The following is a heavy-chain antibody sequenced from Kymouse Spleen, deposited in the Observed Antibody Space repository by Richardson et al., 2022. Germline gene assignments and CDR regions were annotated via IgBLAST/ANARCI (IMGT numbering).Heavy chain of an antibody. CDR3: AKDRETAMATSFDY. CDR1: GFTFDDYA. V-gene: IGHV3-9*01. CDR2: ISWNSGSI. Sequence: EVQLVESGGGLVQPGRSLRLSCAASGFTFDDYAMHWVRQAPGKGLEWVSGISWNSGSIGYADSVKGRFTISRDNAKNSLYLQMNSLRAEDTALYYCAKDRETAMATSFDYWGQGTLVTVSS. D-gene: IGHD5-18,IGHD5-18*01. J-gene: IGHJ4*02.